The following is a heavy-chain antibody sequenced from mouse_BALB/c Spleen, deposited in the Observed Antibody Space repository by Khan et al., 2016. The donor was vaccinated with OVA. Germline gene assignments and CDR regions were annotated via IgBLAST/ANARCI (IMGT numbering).Heavy chain of an antibody. CDR3: TRLAYYYDREGFAY. J-gene: IGHJ3*01. D-gene: IGHD1-1*01. CDR1: GFTFSTYG. Sequence: EVELVESGGDLVKPGGSLKLSCAASGFTFSTYGMSWVRQAPDKRLEWVATVSTGGSYTYYPDSVKGRFTISRDNAKNTLYLQMSGLRSEDTAMFYCTRLAYYYDREGFAYWGQGTLGTVSA. CDR2: VSTGGSYT. V-gene: IGHV5-6*01.